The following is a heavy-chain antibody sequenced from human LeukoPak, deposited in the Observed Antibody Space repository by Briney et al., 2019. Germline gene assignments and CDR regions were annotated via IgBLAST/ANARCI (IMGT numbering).Heavy chain of an antibody. CDR1: GGTYSSYA. CDR3: ARIPPPHPSNPYGNWFDP. J-gene: IGHJ5*02. D-gene: IGHD4-11*01. V-gene: IGHV1-69*06. CDR2: TIPIFVTE. Sequence: SVKVSCKASGGTYSSYAISWVRQAPGLGLEWMGGTIPIFVTETHTQKFQGRVTITANNSTSTVYMQLSSLRSDDTAVYYCARIPPPHPSNPYGNWFDPWGQGTLVPVSS.